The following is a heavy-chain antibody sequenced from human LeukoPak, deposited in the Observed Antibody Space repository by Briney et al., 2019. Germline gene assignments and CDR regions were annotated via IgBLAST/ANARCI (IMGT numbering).Heavy chain of an antibody. V-gene: IGHV4-59*02. J-gene: IGHJ3*02. CDR3: ARERADYYDSSGSFDI. Sequence: GSLRLSCAASGLTVSTNHMSWIRQPPGKGLEWIGYIYYSGSTNYNPSLKSRVTISVDTSKNQFSLKLSSVTAADTAVYYCARERADYYDSSGSFDIWGQGTMVTVSS. CDR1: GLTVSTNH. CDR2: IYYSGST. D-gene: IGHD3-22*01.